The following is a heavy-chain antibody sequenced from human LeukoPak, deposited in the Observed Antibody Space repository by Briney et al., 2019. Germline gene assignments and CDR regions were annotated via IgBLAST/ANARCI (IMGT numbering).Heavy chain of an antibody. V-gene: IGHV3-23*01. CDR3: ARVPDASGSYKFTWFDP. CDR1: GFTFPKYA. J-gene: IGHJ5*02. Sequence: PGGSLRLSCAASGFTFPKYAMNWLRQAPGKGLQWVSGISGGGGSKDYAESVKGRFTISRDNAKDTLYLQMDSLKVEDTAIYYCARVPDASGSYKFTWFDPWGQGTLVTVSS. D-gene: IGHD3-10*01. CDR2: ISGGGGSK.